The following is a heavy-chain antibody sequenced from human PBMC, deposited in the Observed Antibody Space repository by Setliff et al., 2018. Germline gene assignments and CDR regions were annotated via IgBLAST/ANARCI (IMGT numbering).Heavy chain of an antibody. CDR3: AREKGNREAPELRGLYYYYMDV. Sequence: SETLSLTCTVSGGSISSYYWSWIRQPAGKGLEWIGRIYTSGSTNYNPSLKSRVTMSVDTSKNQFSLKLCSVTAADTAVYYCAREKGNREAPELRGLYYYYMDVWGKGTTVTVSS. CDR1: GGSISSYY. CDR2: IYTSGST. J-gene: IGHJ6*03. D-gene: IGHD3-10*01. V-gene: IGHV4-4*07.